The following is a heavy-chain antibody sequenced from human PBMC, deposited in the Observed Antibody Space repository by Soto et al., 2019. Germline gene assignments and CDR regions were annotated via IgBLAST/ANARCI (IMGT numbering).Heavy chain of an antibody. Sequence: EVQLVESGGGLVQPGGSLKLSCAASGFTFSGSAMHWVRQASGKGLEWVGRIRSKANSYATAYAASVKGRFTISRDGSKNTAYLQMNSLKTEDTAVYYCTRPGGDSGSYPQSDYWGQGTLVTVSS. CDR2: IRSKANSYAT. V-gene: IGHV3-73*02. D-gene: IGHD1-26*01. CDR1: GFTFSGSA. CDR3: TRPGGDSGSYPQSDY. J-gene: IGHJ4*02.